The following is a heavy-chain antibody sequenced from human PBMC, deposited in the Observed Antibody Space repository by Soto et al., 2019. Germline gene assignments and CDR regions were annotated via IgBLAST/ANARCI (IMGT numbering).Heavy chain of an antibody. Sequence: GGSLRLSCAASGFTFSSSGMHWVRQAPGKGLEWVAVISYDGSNKFYADSVKGRFTISRDNFRNTLYLQMNSLRAEDTAVYYCAKEFHSWNYFDYWGQGTLVTVSS. D-gene: IGHD1-20*01. CDR2: ISYDGSNK. CDR1: GFTFSSSG. V-gene: IGHV3-30*18. J-gene: IGHJ4*02. CDR3: AKEFHSWNYFDY.